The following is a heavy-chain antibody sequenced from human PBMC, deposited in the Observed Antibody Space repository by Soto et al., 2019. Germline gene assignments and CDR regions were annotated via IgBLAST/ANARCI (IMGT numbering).Heavy chain of an antibody. CDR3: ARDPSEVYNWFDP. CDR1: GGSISSYY. V-gene: IGHV4-59*01. CDR2: IYYSGST. Sequence: SETLSLTCTVSGGSISSYYWSWIRQPPGKGLEWIGYIYYSGSTNCNPSLKSRVTISVDTSKNQFSLKLSSVTAADTAVYYCARDPSEVYNWFDPWGQGNLVTVS. J-gene: IGHJ5*02.